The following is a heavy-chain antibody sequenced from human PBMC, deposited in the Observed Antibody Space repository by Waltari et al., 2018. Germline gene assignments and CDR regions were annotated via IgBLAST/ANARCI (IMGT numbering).Heavy chain of an antibody. CDR2: ITDGGAGT. V-gene: IGHV3-23*01. D-gene: IGHD4-17*01. J-gene: IGHJ5*01. Sequence: EVQLLESGGNLVQPGGSLRLPCVAPGFPFSNYAVSRVRPAPGKGLEWVSHITDGGAGTFYADSVKGRFTISRDNSKDTLYLQMNRLRAEDTAVYYCAKALDYGDYVGWFDSWGQGTLVTVSS. CDR1: GFPFSNYA. CDR3: AKALDYGDYVGWFDS.